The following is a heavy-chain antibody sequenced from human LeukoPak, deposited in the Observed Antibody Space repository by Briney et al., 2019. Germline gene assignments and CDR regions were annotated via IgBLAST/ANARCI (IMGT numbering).Heavy chain of an antibody. CDR1: GFTFTNAW. Sequence: GGSLRLSCAASGFTFTNAWMTWVRQAPGKGLEWVGRIKTKSDGGTTDYAAPVKGRFTISRDDSKNTLYLQMNSLKTEDTAVYYCTTDSSQGAGVDYWGQGTLVTVSS. V-gene: IGHV3-15*01. CDR3: TTDSSQGAGVDY. D-gene: IGHD6-19*01. CDR2: IKTKSDGGTT. J-gene: IGHJ4*02.